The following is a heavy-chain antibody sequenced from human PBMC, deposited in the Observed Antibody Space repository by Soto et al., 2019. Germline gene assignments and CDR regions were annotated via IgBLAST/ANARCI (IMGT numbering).Heavy chain of an antibody. CDR2: ISSSDITI. CDR1: GFTFSDYY. D-gene: IGHD3-10*01. V-gene: IGHV3-11*01. Sequence: GGSLRLSSAASGFTFSDYYMSWMRQAPGKGLEWVSYISSSDITIYYTDSVKGRFTISRDNAKNSLYLQMNSLRAEDTAVYYCARVGRNGALWGQGTLVTVSS. CDR3: ARVGRNGAL. J-gene: IGHJ4*02.